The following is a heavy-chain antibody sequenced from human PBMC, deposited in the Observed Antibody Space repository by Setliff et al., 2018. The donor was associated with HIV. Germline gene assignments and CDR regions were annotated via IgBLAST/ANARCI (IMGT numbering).Heavy chain of an antibody. D-gene: IGHD5-12*01. CDR2: IHYSGTT. CDR1: GGSISSSGYY. Sequence: SETLSLTCSVSGGSISSSGYYWSWIRQHPGKGLEWLGYIHYSGTTYYSPSLESRLTISVDTSKNQFSLNLISVTAADTAVYYCARGDGYPGVFDSWGQGTLVTVSS. J-gene: IGHJ4*02. CDR3: ARGDGYPGVFDS. V-gene: IGHV4-31*03.